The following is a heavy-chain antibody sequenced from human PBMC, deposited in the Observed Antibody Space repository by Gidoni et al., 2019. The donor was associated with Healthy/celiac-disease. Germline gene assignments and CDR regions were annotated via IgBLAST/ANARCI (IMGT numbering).Heavy chain of an antibody. J-gene: IGHJ6*03. D-gene: IGHD3-3*01. CDR3: ANRHTIFLYMDV. V-gene: IGHV3-23*01. Sequence: EVQLLGSGGGLVQPGGYLRLSCQASGFTFSSYTMSWVRQAPGKGLEWVSAISGSGGSTYYADSVKCRFTISRDNSKNTLYLQMNSLRAEDTAVYYCANRHTIFLYMDVWGKGTTVTVSS. CDR2: ISGSGGST. CDR1: GFTFSSYT.